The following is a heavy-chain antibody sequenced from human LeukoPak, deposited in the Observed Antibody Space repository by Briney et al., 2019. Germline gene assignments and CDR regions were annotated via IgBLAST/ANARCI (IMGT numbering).Heavy chain of an antibody. V-gene: IGHV1-3*01. Sequence: ASVKVSRKASGYTFTSYAMHWVRQAPGQRLEWMGCINAGNGNTKYSQKFQGRVTITRDTSASTAYMELSSLRSEDTAVYYCASDYGDHGYYYYGMDVWGKGTTVTVSS. J-gene: IGHJ6*04. CDR2: INAGNGNT. CDR3: ASDYGDHGYYYYGMDV. CDR1: GYTFTSYA. D-gene: IGHD4-17*01.